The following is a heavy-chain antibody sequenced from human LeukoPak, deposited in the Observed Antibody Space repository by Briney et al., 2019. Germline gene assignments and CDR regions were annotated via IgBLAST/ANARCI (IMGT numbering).Heavy chain of an antibody. Sequence: PGGSLRLSCAASGFTVSVNYMNWVRQAPGKGLEWVSVIYSGGSTYYADSVKGRFAISRVSSKNTLYLQMNSLRPEDTAVYYCARENNYGSNRFDYWGQGTLVTVSS. J-gene: IGHJ4*02. D-gene: IGHD3-10*01. V-gene: IGHV3-53*01. CDR3: ARENNYGSNRFDY. CDR1: GFTVSVNY. CDR2: IYSGGST.